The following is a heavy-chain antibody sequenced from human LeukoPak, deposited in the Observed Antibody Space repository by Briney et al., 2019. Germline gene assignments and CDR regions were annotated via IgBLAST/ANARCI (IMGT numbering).Heavy chain of an antibody. J-gene: IGHJ6*02. CDR3: ARRAMVKYYYYYYGMDV. CDR2: INHSGST. V-gene: IGHV4-34*01. D-gene: IGHD5-18*01. Sequence: SETLSLTCAVYGGSFSGYYWSWIRQPPGKGLEWIGEINHSGSTNYNPSLKSRVTTSVDTSKNQFSLKLSSVTAADTAVYYCARRAMVKYYYYYYGMDVWGQGTTVTVSS. CDR1: GGSFSGYY.